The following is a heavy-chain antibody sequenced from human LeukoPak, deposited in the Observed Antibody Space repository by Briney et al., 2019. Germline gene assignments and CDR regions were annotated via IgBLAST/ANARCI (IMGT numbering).Heavy chain of an antibody. V-gene: IGHV4-59*03. CDR1: GGSMTNFY. Sequence: PSETLSLTCTVSGGSMTNFYWNWIRQSPGKGLEWIGNIHYSGSSVYNPSLKSRGTISIDTSRRQFFLKLNSVTAADTAVYFCALAPNSNWFDFWGPGTLVTVSS. J-gene: IGHJ5*01. CDR3: ALAPNSNWFDF. CDR2: IHYSGSS. D-gene: IGHD2-8*01.